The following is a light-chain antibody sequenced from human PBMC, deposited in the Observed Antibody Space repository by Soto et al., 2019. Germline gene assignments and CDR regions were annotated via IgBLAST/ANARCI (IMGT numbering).Light chain of an antibody. CDR3: QQYGSSLVA. Sequence: ELVLTQSPGTLSLSPGERATLSCRASQSVRSTYLAWYQQKHGQAPRLLIYGASSRATGIPDRFSGSGSGTDLTLTISRLEPEDFAVYYGQQYGSSLVAFGQGTKVDIK. J-gene: IGKJ1*01. V-gene: IGKV3-20*01. CDR2: GAS. CDR1: QSVRSTY.